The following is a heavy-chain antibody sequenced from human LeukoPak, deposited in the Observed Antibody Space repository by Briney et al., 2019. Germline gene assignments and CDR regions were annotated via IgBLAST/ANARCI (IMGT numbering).Heavy chain of an antibody. Sequence: GASVKVSCKASGGTFTSYGISWVRQAPGQGLEWMGWISAYNGNTNYAQKLQGRVTMTTDTSTSTAYMELSSLRSEDTAVYYCATVVPAAMGGGYNWFDPWGQGTLVTVSS. D-gene: IGHD2-2*01. V-gene: IGHV1-18*01. CDR3: ATVVPAAMGGGYNWFDP. CDR2: ISAYNGNT. J-gene: IGHJ5*02. CDR1: GGTFTSYG.